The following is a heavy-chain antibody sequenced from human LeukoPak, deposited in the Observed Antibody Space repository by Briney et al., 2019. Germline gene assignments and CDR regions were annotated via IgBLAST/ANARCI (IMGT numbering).Heavy chain of an antibody. Sequence: GGSLRLSCAASGFTFSDQYMDWIPQAPGKGLEWVGRIRSKANSYTTEYAASVKGRFTISRDDSKNSLYLQMNSLKTEDTAVYYCVRVASLVFDYWGQGTLVTVSS. CDR2: IRSKANSYTT. CDR3: VRVASLVFDY. J-gene: IGHJ4*02. V-gene: IGHV3-72*01. CDR1: GFTFSDQY. D-gene: IGHD2-15*01.